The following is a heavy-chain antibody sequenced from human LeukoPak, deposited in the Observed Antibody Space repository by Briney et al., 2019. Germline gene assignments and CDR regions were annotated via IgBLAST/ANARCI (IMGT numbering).Heavy chain of an antibody. CDR1: EFTFDNYA. CDR3: AKSDCGSDGCKLLNY. J-gene: IGHJ4*02. Sequence: PGGSLRLSCAASEFTFDNYAMSWVRQAPGKGLEWVSAIDGGGDATKYADSVKGRFTISRDNSKNTLSLQMNSLRVEDTAIYYCAKSDCGSDGCKLLNYWGQGTLVTVSS. D-gene: IGHD2-21*01. V-gene: IGHV3-23*01. CDR2: IDGGGDAT.